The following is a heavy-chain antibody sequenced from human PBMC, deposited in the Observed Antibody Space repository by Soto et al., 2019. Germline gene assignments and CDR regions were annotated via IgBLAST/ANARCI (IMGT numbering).Heavy chain of an antibody. V-gene: IGHV4-31*03. Sequence: TLSLTCTVSGGSISSGGYYWICIRQHPGKGLEWIGYIYYSGSTYYNPSLKSRVTISVDTSKNQFSLKLSSVTAADTAVYYCATRVGYYYGMDVWGQGTTVTVSS. J-gene: IGHJ6*02. CDR1: GGSISSGGYY. D-gene: IGHD1-1*01. CDR3: ATRVGYYYGMDV. CDR2: IYYSGST.